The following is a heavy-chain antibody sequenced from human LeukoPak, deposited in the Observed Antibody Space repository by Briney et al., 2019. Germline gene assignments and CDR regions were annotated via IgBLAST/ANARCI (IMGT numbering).Heavy chain of an antibody. CDR2: ISYDESNK. D-gene: IGHD5-18*01. J-gene: IGHJ4*02. CDR1: GFTFSNYG. V-gene: IGHV3-30*18. CDR3: AKRGRRAYSYGHGNIDY. Sequence: GGSLRLSCSASGFTFSNYGMHWVRQAPGKGLEWVAVISYDESNKYHADSVKGRFTISRDNSKNTLYLQMDSLRAEDTAVYYCAKRGRRAYSYGHGNIDYWGQGTLVTVSS.